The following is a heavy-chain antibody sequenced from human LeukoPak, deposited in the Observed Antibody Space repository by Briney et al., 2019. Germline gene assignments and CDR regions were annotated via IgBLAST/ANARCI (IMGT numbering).Heavy chain of an antibody. CDR3: ARVWSIVGATTGYYYYGMDV. D-gene: IGHD1-26*01. Sequence: GASVKVSCKASGYTFTGYYMRWVRQAPGQGLEWMGWINPNSGGTNYAQKFQSRVTMTRDASISTAYMELSRLRSDDTAVYYCARVWSIVGATTGYYYYGMDVWGQGTTVTVSS. V-gene: IGHV1-2*02. CDR1: GYTFTGYY. CDR2: INPNSGGT. J-gene: IGHJ6*02.